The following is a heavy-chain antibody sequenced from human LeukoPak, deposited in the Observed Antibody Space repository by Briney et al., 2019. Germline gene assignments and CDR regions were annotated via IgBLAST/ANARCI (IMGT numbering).Heavy chain of an antibody. CDR1: GFTFSGSV. V-gene: IGHV3-73*01. CDR2: IRSKTDNYAT. J-gene: IGHJ4*02. Sequence: PGGSLRLSCAASGFTFSGSVMHWVRQASGKGLEWVGRIRSKTDNYATVYAASVKGRFTISRDDSKNTAYLQMNSLKTEDTAVYYCTSGSSSDFDYWGQGTLVTVSS. D-gene: IGHD6-13*01. CDR3: TSGSSSDFDY.